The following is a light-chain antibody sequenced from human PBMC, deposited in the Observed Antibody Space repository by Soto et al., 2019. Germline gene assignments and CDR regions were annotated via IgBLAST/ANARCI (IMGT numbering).Light chain of an antibody. CDR2: DAS. Sequence: DIQMTQSPSILSASVGDRVTITCRASQSISSWLAWYQQNPGKAPKLLIYDASSLESGVPSRFSGIGSGTEFTHTITSLQPDDFATYYCQQYDSYAWTFGQGTKVEIK. CDR3: QQYDSYAWT. J-gene: IGKJ1*01. CDR1: QSISSW. V-gene: IGKV1-5*01.